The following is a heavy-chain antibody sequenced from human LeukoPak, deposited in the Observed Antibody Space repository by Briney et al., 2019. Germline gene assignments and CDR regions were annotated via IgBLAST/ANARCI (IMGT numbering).Heavy chain of an antibody. CDR2: IGDKGVDT. J-gene: IGHJ3*02. V-gene: IGHV3-21*01. CDR1: GFTFSSYG. D-gene: IGHD1-1*01. CDR3: ARARVRGAFDI. Sequence: GGSLRLSCAASGFTFSSYGMHWVRQAPGKGLEWVAAIGDKGVDTKYADSVKGRFTISRDNAKNSLYLQMNSLRAEDTAVYYCARARVRGAFDIWGQGTMVTVSS.